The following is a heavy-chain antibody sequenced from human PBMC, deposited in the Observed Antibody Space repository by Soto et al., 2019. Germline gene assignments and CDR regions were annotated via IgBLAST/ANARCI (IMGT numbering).Heavy chain of an antibody. CDR2: INPSGGST. D-gene: IGHD4-4*01. CDR3: ARYDYNGYYFDY. CDR1: GYTFSTYY. Sequence: ASVKVSCKASGYTFSTYYMHWVRQAPGQGYERMGIINPSGGSTTYAQKLQGRVTMTRDTSTTTVYMELSSLKSEDTAVYYCARYDYNGYYFDYWGQGTLVTVS. V-gene: IGHV1-46*01. J-gene: IGHJ4*02.